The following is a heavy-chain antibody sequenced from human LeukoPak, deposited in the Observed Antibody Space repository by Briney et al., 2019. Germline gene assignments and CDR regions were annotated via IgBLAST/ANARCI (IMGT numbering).Heavy chain of an antibody. CDR1: GGSISSYY. J-gene: IGHJ6*03. Sequence: SETLSLTCTVSGGSISSYYWSWIRQPPGKGLEWIGYIYYSGSTNYNPSLKSRVTISVDTSKSQFSLKLSSVTAADTAVYYCARGGYDFWSGYRYYYYYYMDVWGKGTTVTVSS. CDR2: IYYSGST. V-gene: IGHV4-59*01. CDR3: ARGGYDFWSGYRYYYYYYMDV. D-gene: IGHD3-3*01.